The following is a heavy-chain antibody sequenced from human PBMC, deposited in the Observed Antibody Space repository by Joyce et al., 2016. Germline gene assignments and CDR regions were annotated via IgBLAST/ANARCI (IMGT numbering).Heavy chain of an antibody. Sequence: EVQLLESGGGLVQPGGSLRLSCAASGFTFSSYAMTWVRQAPGKGLECVSGMSGSGDSTYYADSVKGRFTISRDNSKNTLYLQMNSLRAEDTAVYYCVKEEDIVVVPAASSYWGQGTLVTVSS. D-gene: IGHD2-2*01. CDR1: GFTFSSYA. CDR3: VKEEDIVVVPAASSY. J-gene: IGHJ4*02. V-gene: IGHV3-23*01. CDR2: MSGSGDST.